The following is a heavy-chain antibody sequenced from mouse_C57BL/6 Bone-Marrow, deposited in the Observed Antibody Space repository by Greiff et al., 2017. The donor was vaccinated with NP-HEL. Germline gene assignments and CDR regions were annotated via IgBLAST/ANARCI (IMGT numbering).Heavy chain of an antibody. CDR1: GYTFTSYG. D-gene: IGHD1-3*01. Sequence: QVQLQQSGAELARPGASVKLSCKASGYTFTSYGISWVKQRTGQGLEWIGEIYPRSGNTYYNEKFKGKATLTADKSSSTAYMDLRSLTSEDSAVYFCARAALSDYALDYWGQGTSVTVTS. J-gene: IGHJ4*01. CDR2: IYPRSGNT. CDR3: ARAALSDYALDY. V-gene: IGHV1-81*01.